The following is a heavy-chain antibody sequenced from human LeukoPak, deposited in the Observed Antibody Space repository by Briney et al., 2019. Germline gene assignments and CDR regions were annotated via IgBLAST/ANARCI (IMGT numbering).Heavy chain of an antibody. CDR2: ISGGGGST. V-gene: IGHV3-23*01. CDR3: AKNVRGYTYGYVDY. CDR1: GFTFSNYA. Sequence: GGSLRLSCAASGFTFSNYAMGWVRQPPGKGLEWVSGISGGGGSTYHADSVKGRFTISRDNSKNTLYLQMSSLRAEDRAIYYCAKNVRGYTYGYVDYWGQGTLVTVSS. J-gene: IGHJ4*02. D-gene: IGHD5-18*01.